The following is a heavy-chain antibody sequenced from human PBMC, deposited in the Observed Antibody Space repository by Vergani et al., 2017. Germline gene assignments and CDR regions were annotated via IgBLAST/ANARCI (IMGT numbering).Heavy chain of an antibody. J-gene: IGHJ5*02. CDR3: ASENGSGSYYKNWFDP. V-gene: IGHV4-31*03. CDR2: IYYSGST. CDR1: GGSISSGGYY. D-gene: IGHD3-10*01. Sequence: QVQLQESGPGLVKPSQTLSLTCTVSGGSISSGGYYWSWLRQHPGKGLEWIGYIYYSGSTYYNPSLKSRVTISVDPSKNQFSLKLSSVTAADTAVYYCASENGSGSYYKNWFDPWGQGTLVTVSS.